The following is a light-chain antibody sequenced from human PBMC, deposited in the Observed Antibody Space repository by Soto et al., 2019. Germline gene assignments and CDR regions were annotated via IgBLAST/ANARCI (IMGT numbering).Light chain of an antibody. J-gene: IGKJ2*01. CDR1: QSVTSSY. CDR2: SAS. CDR3: QQCGSSRNT. V-gene: IGKV3-20*01. Sequence: ENVLTQSPGTLSLSPGERATLSCRASQSVTSSYLAWYQQKPGQAPRLLIYSASSRATGVPDRFSGSGSATDFTLSISRVEPEDFAVYYCQQCGSSRNTFGQGTKVDIK.